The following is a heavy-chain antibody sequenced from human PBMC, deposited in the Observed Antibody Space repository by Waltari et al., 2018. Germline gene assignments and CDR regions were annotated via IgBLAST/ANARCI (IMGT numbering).Heavy chain of an antibody. CDR1: GFTFSNAW. CDR3: TTDQQRSAGTVYYYYYYMDV. V-gene: IGHV3-15*01. Sequence: EVQLVESGGGLVKPGGSLRLSCAASGFTFSNAWMSWVRQPPGQGPEWVGRIKSKTDGGTTDYAAPVKGRFTISRDESKNTLYLQMNSLKTEDTAVYYCTTDQQRSAGTVYYYYYYMDVWGKGTTVTVSS. D-gene: IGHD6-13*01. J-gene: IGHJ6*03. CDR2: IKSKTDGGTT.